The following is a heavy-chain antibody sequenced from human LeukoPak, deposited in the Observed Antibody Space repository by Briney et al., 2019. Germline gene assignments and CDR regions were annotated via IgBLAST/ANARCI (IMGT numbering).Heavy chain of an antibody. V-gene: IGHV4-39*07. Sequence: SETLSLTRNVSGDSISKSRHFWAWIRQSPGRGLEWIGYIYNSGSTYYNPSLKSRVTISVDTSKNQFSLSLGSVTAADTAVYYCARWGTYASTSNWFDPWGQGTLVTVSS. CDR2: IYNSGST. CDR1: GDSISKSRHF. D-gene: IGHD2-2*01. J-gene: IGHJ5*02. CDR3: ARWGTYASTSNWFDP.